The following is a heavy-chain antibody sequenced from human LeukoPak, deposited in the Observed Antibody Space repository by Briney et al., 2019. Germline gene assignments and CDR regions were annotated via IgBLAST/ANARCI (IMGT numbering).Heavy chain of an antibody. Sequence: GGSLRLSCAASGFTFSDFSMNWVRQAPGKGLEWVANIKQDGSEKYCVDSVKGRFTISRDNSKNSLYLQMNSLRAEDTAVYYCRFSSTSFDYWGQGTLVTVSP. J-gene: IGHJ4*02. V-gene: IGHV3-7*01. CDR2: IKQDGSEK. D-gene: IGHD2-2*01. CDR1: GFTFSDFS. CDR3: RFSSTSFDY.